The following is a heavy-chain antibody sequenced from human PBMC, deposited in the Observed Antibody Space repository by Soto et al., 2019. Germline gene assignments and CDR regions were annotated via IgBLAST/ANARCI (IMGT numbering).Heavy chain of an antibody. CDR3: ARAVSLLVLFDS. V-gene: IGHV3-21*06. CDR1: GFAFSSYT. CDR2: IRSGGGST. D-gene: IGHD2-15*01. Sequence: EIQLVESGGDLVKSGGSLRLSCAASGFAFSSYTMNWVRQAPGKGLEWMASIRSGGGSTHYADSVKGRFTVTKDSAKNSLFLQMHSLRVEDTAVYYCARAVSLLVLFDSWGQGTLVTVSS. J-gene: IGHJ4*02.